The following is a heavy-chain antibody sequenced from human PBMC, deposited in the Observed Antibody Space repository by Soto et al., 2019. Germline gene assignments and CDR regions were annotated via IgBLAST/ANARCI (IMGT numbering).Heavy chain of an antibody. J-gene: IGHJ6*02. D-gene: IGHD1-26*01. CDR1: GGTFSSDA. CDR2: FIPIFGTA. CDR3: ARHPVSCSYVNYYGMDV. V-gene: IGHV1-69*12. Sequence: QVQLVQSGAVVMKPGSSVKVSCKASGGTFSSDAISWVRQAPGQGLEWIGGFIPIFGTATYARKFQGIVTITADESTSTAYMELSSLRSEYTAVYYCARHPVSCSYVNYYGMDVCGQGTTVTVSS.